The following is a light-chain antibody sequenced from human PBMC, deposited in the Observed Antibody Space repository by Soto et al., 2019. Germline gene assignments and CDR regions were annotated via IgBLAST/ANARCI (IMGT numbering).Light chain of an antibody. CDR1: SSDVGGYNY. Sequence: QSVLTQPASVSGSPGQSITISCTGTSSDVGGYNYVSWYQQHPGKAPKLMIYEVSNRPSGVSNRFSGSKSGNTASLTISGLQADDAADYYCSSYTSSRTLVFGGGTKLTVL. V-gene: IGLV2-14*01. J-gene: IGLJ2*01. CDR3: SSYTSSRTLV. CDR2: EVS.